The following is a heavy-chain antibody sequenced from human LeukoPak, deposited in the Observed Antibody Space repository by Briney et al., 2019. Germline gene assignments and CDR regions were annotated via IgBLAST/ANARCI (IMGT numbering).Heavy chain of an antibody. J-gene: IGHJ6*02. CDR1: GYTFTTYG. V-gene: IGHV1-18*01. Sequence: ASVKVSCRASGYTFTTYGINWVRQAPGQGLEWMGWIKTYNGDTNSAQNLQDRIIMTTDTSTGTAYMELRSLRSDDTAVYYCARVDCSGGSCKRNYYYGMDVWGQGTTVTVSS. CDR3: ARVDCSGGSCKRNYYYGMDV. CDR2: IKTYNGDT. D-gene: IGHD2-15*01.